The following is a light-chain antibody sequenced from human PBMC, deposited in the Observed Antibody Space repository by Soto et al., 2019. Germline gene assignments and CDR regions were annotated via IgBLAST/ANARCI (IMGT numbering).Light chain of an antibody. Sequence: QSALTQPPSSSGSPGQSVAISCTGTTIDVGGYNYVSWYQQHPGKDPKLIIYDVSKRPSGVPDRFSGSTSGNTASLTVSGLQGEDEDDYYCSSYVASNTLAFGGGTKLTVL. V-gene: IGLV2-8*01. CDR1: TIDVGGYNY. CDR3: SSYVASNTLA. CDR2: DVS. J-gene: IGLJ2*01.